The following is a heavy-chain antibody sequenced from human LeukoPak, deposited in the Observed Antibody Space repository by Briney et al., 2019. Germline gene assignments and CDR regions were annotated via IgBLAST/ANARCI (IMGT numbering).Heavy chain of an antibody. CDR1: GYTLTELS. V-gene: IGHV1-24*01. D-gene: IGHD6-13*01. CDR2: FDPEDGET. Sequence: ASVKISCKVSGYTLTELSMHWVRQAPGKGLEWMGGFDPEDGETIYAQKFQGRVTMTEDTSTDTAYMELSSLRSEDTAVYYCATDGELQLVRDLLSYWGQGTLVTVSS. J-gene: IGHJ4*02. CDR3: ATDGELQLVRDLLSY.